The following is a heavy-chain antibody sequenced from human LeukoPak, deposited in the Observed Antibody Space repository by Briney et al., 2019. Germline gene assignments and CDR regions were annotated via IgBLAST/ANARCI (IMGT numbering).Heavy chain of an antibody. CDR3: ARWHSHGRYFDY. Sequence: PSETLSLTCTVSGGSISGYYWKWIRQPPGQGLEWIGYTSDSGGHTDYKPSLKSRVAISVDTSKNQFSLKLTSATPADTAVYYCARWHSHGRYFDYWGQGALVTVSS. CDR2: TSDSGGHT. J-gene: IGHJ4*02. V-gene: IGHV4-59*01. D-gene: IGHD2-21*01. CDR1: GGSISGYY.